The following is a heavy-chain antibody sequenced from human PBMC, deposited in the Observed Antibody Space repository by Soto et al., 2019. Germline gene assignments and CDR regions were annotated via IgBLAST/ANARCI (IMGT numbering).Heavy chain of an antibody. CDR2: IIPFFGTA. CDR3: ARASNIAAAGAMDL. CDR1: GGTLSNYG. Sequence: QEQLVQSGAEVKKPGSSVKVSCKASGGTLSNYGISWVRQAPGQGLEWMGGIIPFFGTAKNAQKFQGRVRFTADDSTRTAYMERSRLRSEDSAVYYCARASNIAAAGAMDLWGQGTTVTVSS. V-gene: IGHV1-69*01. J-gene: IGHJ6*02. D-gene: IGHD6-13*01.